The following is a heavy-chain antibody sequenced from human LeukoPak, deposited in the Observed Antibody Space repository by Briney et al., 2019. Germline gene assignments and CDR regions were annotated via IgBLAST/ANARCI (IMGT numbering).Heavy chain of an antibody. CDR3: ARTNYYDNCGYRYYYYYYYMDV. CDR2: VYYIRCP. V-gene: IGHV4-59*11. J-gene: IGHJ6*03. Sequence: PAETLSLMRSVSGGSIRSHYWSWIRQPPGKGLAGIGYVYYIRCPHYIHSLKSRVTLYVGTSENQFALKLSSVTAADTAVYYCARTNYYDNCGYRYYYYYYYMDVWGKGTTVTVSS. D-gene: IGHD3-22*01. CDR1: GGSIRSHY.